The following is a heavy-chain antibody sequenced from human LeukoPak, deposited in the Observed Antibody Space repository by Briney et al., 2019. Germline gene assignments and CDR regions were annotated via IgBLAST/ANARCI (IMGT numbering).Heavy chain of an antibody. J-gene: IGHJ4*02. CDR3: ARDLGGYGSGSYFGY. CDR2: IYSGGST. V-gene: IGHV3-53*01. Sequence: PGGSLRLSCAASGFTVSSNYMSWVRQAPGKGLEWVSVIYSGGSTYYADSVKGRFTISRDNSKNTLYLQMNSLRAEDTAVYYCARDLGGYGSGSYFGYWGQGTLVTVSS. D-gene: IGHD3-10*01. CDR1: GFTVSSNY.